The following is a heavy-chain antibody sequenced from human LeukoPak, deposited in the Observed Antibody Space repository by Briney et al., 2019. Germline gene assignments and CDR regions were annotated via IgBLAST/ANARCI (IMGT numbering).Heavy chain of an antibody. CDR2: IWYDGSNK. D-gene: IGHD3-10*01. J-gene: IGHJ4*02. CDR3: ARDKMFYYGSGSYPLDY. CDR1: GFTFSSYG. V-gene: IGHV3-33*02. Sequence: GTSLRLSCVASGFTFSSYGMSWVRQAPGKGLEWVAVIWYDGSNKNYADSAKGRFTISRDNSKKTLFLQMNSLRAEDTAVYYCARDKMFYYGSGSYPLDYWGQGTLVTVSS.